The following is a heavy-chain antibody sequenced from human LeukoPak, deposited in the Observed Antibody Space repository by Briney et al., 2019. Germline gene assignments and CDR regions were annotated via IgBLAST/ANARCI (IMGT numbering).Heavy chain of an antibody. CDR1: GGSISSYY. J-gene: IGHJ4*02. D-gene: IGHD6-13*01. CDR2: IYYSGST. CDR3: ARGRIAAAGNLDY. V-gene: IGHV4-59*01. Sequence: SETLSLTCTVSGGSISSYYWSWIRQPPGNGLEWIGYIYYSGSTNYNPSPKSRVTISVDTSKNQFSLKLSSVTAADTAVYYCARGRIAAAGNLDYWGQGTLVTVSS.